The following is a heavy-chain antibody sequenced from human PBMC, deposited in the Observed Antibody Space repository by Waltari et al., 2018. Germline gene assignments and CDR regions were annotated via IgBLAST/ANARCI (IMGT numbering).Heavy chain of an antibody. V-gene: IGHV1-18*01. Sequence: QVQLVQSGAEMMKPGPSVQFSCKASGYTFTYLEINWVRQAPGQGLECMGWISPDHANADYNPKFQDRVTTTTDQSTKAAYRVGRSLGSDAAAVYYCARGGGPRTIVALTLDLWGQGTLGTVSA. J-gene: IGHJ5*02. D-gene: IGHD5-12*01. CDR3: ARGGGPRTIVALTLDL. CDR1: GYTFTYLE. CDR2: ISPDHANA.